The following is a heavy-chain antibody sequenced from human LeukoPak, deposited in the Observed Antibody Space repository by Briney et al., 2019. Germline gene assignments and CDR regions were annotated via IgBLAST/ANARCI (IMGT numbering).Heavy chain of an antibody. J-gene: IGHJ4*02. Sequence: GGSLRLSCAASGFTFSSYEMNWVRQAPGKGLEWVSYISSSGSTIHYADSVKGRFTISRDNAKNTLNLQMNSLRAEDTAVYYCARDRKSGESSEIDFWGQGTLVTVSS. V-gene: IGHV3-48*03. D-gene: IGHD3-10*01. CDR3: ARDRKSGESSEIDF. CDR2: ISSSGSTI. CDR1: GFTFSSYE.